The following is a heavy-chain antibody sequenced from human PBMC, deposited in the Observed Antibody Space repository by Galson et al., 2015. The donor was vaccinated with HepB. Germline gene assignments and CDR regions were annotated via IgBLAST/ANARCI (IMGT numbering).Heavy chain of an antibody. V-gene: IGHV3-33*08. D-gene: IGHD2-15*01. Sequence: SLRLSCAASGFTFSDYGMHWVRQAPGKGLEWVGLIWKDGGNKYYSDSVKGRFTISRDNSRKTFFLHMSSLRAEDTAIYFCAREDRNILVAALDSWGQGTMVTISS. J-gene: IGHJ4*02. CDR3: AREDRNILVAALDS. CDR1: GFTFSDYG. CDR2: IWKDGGNK.